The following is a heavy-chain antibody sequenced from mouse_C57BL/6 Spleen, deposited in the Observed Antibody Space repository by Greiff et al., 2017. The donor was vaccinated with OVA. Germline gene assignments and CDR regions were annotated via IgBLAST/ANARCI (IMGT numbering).Heavy chain of an antibody. CDR3: ARRGYYGNSYAMDY. CDR1: GFTFSSYG. D-gene: IGHD2-1*01. V-gene: IGHV5-6*02. CDR2: ISSGGSYT. J-gene: IGHJ4*01. Sequence: EVKLMESGGDLVKPGGSLKLSCAASGFTFSSYGMSWVRQTPDKRLEWVATISSGGSYTYYPDSVKGRFTISRDNAKKTLYLQMSSLKSEDTAMYYGARRGYYGNSYAMDYWGQGTSVTVSS.